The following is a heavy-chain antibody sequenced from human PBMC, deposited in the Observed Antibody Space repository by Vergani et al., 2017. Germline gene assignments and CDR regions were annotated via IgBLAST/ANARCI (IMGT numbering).Heavy chain of an antibody. J-gene: IGHJ6*02. V-gene: IGHV4-59*01. CDR1: GCSISSYY. CDR3: ARDRSSGWYEGDYYYYGMDV. Sequence: QVQLQESGPGLVKPSETLSLTCTVSGCSISSYYWSWIRQPPGKGLEWIGYIYYSGSTNYNPSPKSRVPITVDTSKNQFSLKLGSVTAADTAVYYCARDRSSGWYEGDYYYYGMDVWGQGTTVTVSS. D-gene: IGHD6-19*01. CDR2: IYYSGST.